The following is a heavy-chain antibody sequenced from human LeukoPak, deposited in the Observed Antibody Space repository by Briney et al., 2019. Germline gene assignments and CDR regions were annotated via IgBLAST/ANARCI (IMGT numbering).Heavy chain of an antibody. CDR2: IYYSGST. CDR3: ARLTARYYYGSGSQYYFDY. CDR1: CGSISSYY. J-gene: IGHJ4*02. D-gene: IGHD3-10*01. V-gene: IGHV4-59*08. Sequence: PSETLSLTCTVSCGSISSYYWSWLRQPPGKGLEWIGYIYYSGSTNYNPSLKSRVTISVDTSKNQFSLKLSSVTAAYTAVYYCARLTARYYYGSGSQYYFDYWGQGTLVTVSS.